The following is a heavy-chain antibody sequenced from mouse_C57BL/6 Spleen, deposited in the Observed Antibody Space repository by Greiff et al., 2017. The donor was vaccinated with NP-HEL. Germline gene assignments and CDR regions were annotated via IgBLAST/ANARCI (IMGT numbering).Heavy chain of an antibody. CDR3: ARKGSGYGFAY. D-gene: IGHD3-2*02. Sequence: QVQLQQPGAELVKPGASVKLSCKASGYTFTSYWMHWVKQRPGQGLEWIGMIHPNSGSTNYNEKFKSKATLTVDKSSSTAYMQLSSLTSEDSAVYYCARKGSGYGFAYWGQGTLVTVSA. CDR1: GYTFTSYW. CDR2: IHPNSGST. J-gene: IGHJ3*01. V-gene: IGHV1-64*01.